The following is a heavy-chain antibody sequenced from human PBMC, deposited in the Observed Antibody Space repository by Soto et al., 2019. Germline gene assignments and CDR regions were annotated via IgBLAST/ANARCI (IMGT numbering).Heavy chain of an antibody. V-gene: IGHV4-59*01. Sequence: QVQLQESGPGLVKPSETLSLACTVSAVGIGGYYWTWIRQPPGKGLEWIGYIYNSGSTKYNPSLKSRATISLDTSKKQFTLNMRSVTAAVTAVYYCARDRGPYGSSGSHYEGAYGRDVWGQGTRVTVSS. D-gene: IGHD3-22*01. CDR3: ARDRGPYGSSGSHYEGAYGRDV. J-gene: IGHJ6*02. CDR1: AVGIGGYY. CDR2: IYNSGST.